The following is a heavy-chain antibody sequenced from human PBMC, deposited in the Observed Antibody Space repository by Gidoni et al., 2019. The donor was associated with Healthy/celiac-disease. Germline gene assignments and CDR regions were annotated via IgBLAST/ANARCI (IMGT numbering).Heavy chain of an antibody. CDR1: GGSISSSSYY. Sequence: QLQLQESGPGLVKPSETLSPTCPVSGGSISSSSYYWGWIRQPPGKGLEWIGGIYYSGSTYYNPSLKSRVTISVDTSKNQFSLKLSSVTAADTAVYYCARHPLAAAGTRWFDPWGQGTLVTVSS. CDR2: IYYSGST. CDR3: ARHPLAAAGTRWFDP. V-gene: IGHV4-39*01. D-gene: IGHD6-13*01. J-gene: IGHJ5*02.